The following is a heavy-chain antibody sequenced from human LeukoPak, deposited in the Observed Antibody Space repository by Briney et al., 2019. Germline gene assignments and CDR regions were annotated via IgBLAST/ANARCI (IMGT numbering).Heavy chain of an antibody. CDR3: AKGDSSGYYYEWVDP. D-gene: IGHD3-22*01. CDR1: GGSFSGYY. CDR2: INHSGST. J-gene: IGHJ5*02. Sequence: KPSETLSLTRAVYGGSFSGYYWSWIRQPPGKGLEWIGEINHSGSTNYNPSLKSRVTISVDTSKNQFSLKLSSVTAADTAVYYCAKGDSSGYYYEWVDPWGQGTLVTVSS. V-gene: IGHV4-34*01.